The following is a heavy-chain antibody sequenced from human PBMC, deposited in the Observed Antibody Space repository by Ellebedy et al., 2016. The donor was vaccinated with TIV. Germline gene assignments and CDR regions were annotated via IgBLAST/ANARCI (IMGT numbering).Heavy chain of an antibody. CDR1: GFTFSSYG. D-gene: IGHD5-18*01. CDR3: ATGVTVDY. CDR2: ISNSGSTI. J-gene: IGHJ4*02. V-gene: IGHV3-48*01. Sequence: GGSLRLXXAASGFTFSSYGMNWVRQAPGKGLEWVSYISNSGSTIHYADSVKGRFTISRDNAKNSLYLQMNSLRAEDTAVYYCATGVTVDYWGQGTLVTVSS.